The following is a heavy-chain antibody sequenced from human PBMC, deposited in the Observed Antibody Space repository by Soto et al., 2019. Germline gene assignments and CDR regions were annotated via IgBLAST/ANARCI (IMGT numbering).Heavy chain of an antibody. CDR1: GFTFSSYA. Sequence: EVQLLESGGGLVQPGGSLRLSCAASGFTFSSYAMSWVRQAPGKGLEWVSAISGSGGSTYYADSVKGRFTISRDNSKNTLYLQMSSVRAEETAVYYCAYSSTPFDSWGQGTLVTVSS. V-gene: IGHV3-23*01. CDR2: ISGSGGST. J-gene: IGHJ4*02. CDR3: AYSSTPFDS. D-gene: IGHD6-13*01.